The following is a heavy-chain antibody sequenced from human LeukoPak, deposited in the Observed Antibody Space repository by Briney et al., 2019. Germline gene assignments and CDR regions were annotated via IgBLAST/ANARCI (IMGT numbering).Heavy chain of an antibody. CDR1: GYTFTDTG. Sequence: ASVKVSSKASGYTFTDTGISWVRQAPGQGLEWMGWISAYSGNTNYAQMFQGRVTMTTDTSTSTAYMELRSLRSDDTAVYYCARGIIIGTTAYKYWGQGTLVTVSS. D-gene: IGHD1-20*01. J-gene: IGHJ4*02. V-gene: IGHV1-18*04. CDR3: ARGIIIGTTAYKY. CDR2: ISAYSGNT.